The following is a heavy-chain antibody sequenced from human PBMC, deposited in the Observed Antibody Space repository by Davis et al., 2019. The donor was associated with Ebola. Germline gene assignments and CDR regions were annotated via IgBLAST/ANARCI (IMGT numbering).Heavy chain of an antibody. D-gene: IGHD2-21*02. J-gene: IGHJ6*02. Sequence: GSLRLSCAASGFTFSSYWMSWIRQPPGKGLEWIGEINHSGSTNYNPSLKSRVTISVDTSKNQFSLKLSSVTAADTAVYYCARRQRVGDYYYYYGMDVWGQGTTVTASS. CDR1: GFTFSSYW. CDR2: INHSGST. V-gene: IGHV4-34*01. CDR3: ARRQRVGDYYYYYGMDV.